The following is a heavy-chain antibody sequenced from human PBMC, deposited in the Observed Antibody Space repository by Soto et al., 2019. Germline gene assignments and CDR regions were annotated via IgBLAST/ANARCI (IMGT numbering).Heavy chain of an antibody. CDR3: ARHNGPLYVGYYYDMDV. J-gene: IGHJ6*02. V-gene: IGHV4-39*01. CDR2: IYYSGYT. CDR1: GGSISSSSYY. Sequence: QLQLQESGPGLVKPSETLSLTCTVSGGSISSSSYYWGWIRQPPGKGPEWIGSIYYSGYTYYNPSLTSRVTISVDTSKNQFSLKLSSVTAADTAVYYCARHNGPLYVGYYYDMDVWGQGTTVTVSS. D-gene: IGHD3-16*01.